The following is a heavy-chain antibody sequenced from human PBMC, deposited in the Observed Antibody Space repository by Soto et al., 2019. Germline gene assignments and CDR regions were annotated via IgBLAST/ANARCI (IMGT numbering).Heavy chain of an antibody. J-gene: IGHJ4*02. D-gene: IGHD1-26*01. V-gene: IGHV3-30*03. CDR2: TTSDGARI. CDR1: GFAFSNYG. CDR3: ARKNPGRERELPDY. Sequence: QVQLVESGGGVVQPGRSLRLSCAASGFAFSNYGMHWVRQAPGKGLEWVAVTTSDGARINYADSVKGRFTISRDNSRTTLYLQMNSLRIDDTAVYYCARKNPGRERELPDYWGQGTLVTVSS.